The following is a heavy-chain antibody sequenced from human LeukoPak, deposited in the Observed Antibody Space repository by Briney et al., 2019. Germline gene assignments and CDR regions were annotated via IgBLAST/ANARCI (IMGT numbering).Heavy chain of an antibody. V-gene: IGHV1-2*02. J-gene: IGHJ6*03. CDR3: ARDPRYYDFWGGYYNEDYYYYYMDV. D-gene: IGHD3-3*01. CDR1: GYTFSGYY. Sequence: DSVKVSCKASGYTFSGYYIHWVRQAPGQGLEWMGWISPYNGGTNYAQNFQGRITMTRDTSITTAYMELSRLRSDDTAVYYCARDPRYYDFWGGYYNEDYYYYYMDVWGKGTTVTVSS. CDR2: ISPYNGGT.